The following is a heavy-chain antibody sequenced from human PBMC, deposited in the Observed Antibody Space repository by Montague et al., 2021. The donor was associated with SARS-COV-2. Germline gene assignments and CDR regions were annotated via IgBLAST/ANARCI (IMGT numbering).Heavy chain of an antibody. J-gene: IGHJ5*02. D-gene: IGHD2-2*02. CDR3: ASLTVGYCSSTSCYSDWFDP. CDR2: INHSGST. CDR1: GGSFSGYY. Sequence: SETLSLTCAVYGGSFSGYYWSWIRQPPGKGLEWIGEINHSGSTNYNPSLKSRVTITVGTCKNQFSLKLSSVTAADTAVYYCASLTVGYCSSTSCYSDWFDPWGQGTLVTVSS. V-gene: IGHV4-34*01.